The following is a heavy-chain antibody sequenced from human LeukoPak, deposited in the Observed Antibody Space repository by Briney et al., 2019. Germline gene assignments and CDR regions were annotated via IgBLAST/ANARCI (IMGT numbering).Heavy chain of an antibody. J-gene: IGHJ4*02. CDR2: IRYDGSNK. CDR3: AKDHISLAGIAQCSSTSCLFDY. CDR1: GFTFSSYG. Sequence: GGSRRLSCAASGFTFSSYGMHWVRQAPGKGLEWVAFIRYDGSNKYYADSVKGRFTISRDNSKNTLYLQMNSLRAEDTAVYYCAKDHISLAGIAQCSSTSCLFDYWGQGTLVTVSS. V-gene: IGHV3-30*02. D-gene: IGHD2-2*01.